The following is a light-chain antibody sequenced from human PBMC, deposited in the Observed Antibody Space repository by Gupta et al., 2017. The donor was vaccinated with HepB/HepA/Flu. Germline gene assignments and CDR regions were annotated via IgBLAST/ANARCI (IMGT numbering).Light chain of an antibody. Sequence: DIQMTQSPSSLSASIGDRVTITCRASQSISNYLNWYQQKPGKAPNLLIYAASSLHSGVPSRFSGSGSGTVFTLTSSRLQPEDFATYYCQQSYTTLSFGPGTKVDIK. J-gene: IGKJ3*01. CDR2: AAS. V-gene: IGKV1-39*01. CDR3: QQSYTTLS. CDR1: QSISNY.